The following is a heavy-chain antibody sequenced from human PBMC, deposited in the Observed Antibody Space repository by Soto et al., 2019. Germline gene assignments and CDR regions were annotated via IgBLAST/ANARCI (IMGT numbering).Heavy chain of an antibody. CDR1: GFTFSGYW. V-gene: IGHV3-7*04. Sequence: EVQLVESGGGLVQPGGSLRLSCAASGFTFSGYWMTWVRQAPGKGLEGVANISPDGSEEYYVDSVKGRFTISRDNAKNSVSLHMNSLGGEDTALYYCTRDGDHDAGPWGQGTQVTVSS. J-gene: IGHJ5*02. CDR3: TRDGDHDAGP. D-gene: IGHD6-13*01. CDR2: ISPDGSEE.